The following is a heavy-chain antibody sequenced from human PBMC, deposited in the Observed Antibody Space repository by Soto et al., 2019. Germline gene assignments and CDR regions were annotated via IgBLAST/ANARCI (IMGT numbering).Heavy chain of an antibody. CDR3: AKDEDVAAAAYYFDY. Sequence: PGGSLRLSXAASGFTFSSYGMHWVRQAPGMGLEWVAVISYDGGDKNYADSVKGRFTISRDNSKNTLYLQMNSLRAEDTAVYYCAKDEDVAAAAYYFDYWGQGTLVTVSS. J-gene: IGHJ4*02. D-gene: IGHD6-13*01. CDR1: GFTFSSYG. CDR2: ISYDGGDK. V-gene: IGHV3-30*18.